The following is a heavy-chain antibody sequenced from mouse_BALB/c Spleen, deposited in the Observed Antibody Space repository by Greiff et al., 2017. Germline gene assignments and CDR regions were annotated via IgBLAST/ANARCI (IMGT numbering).Heavy chain of an antibody. D-gene: IGHD1-1*01. J-gene: IGHJ1*01. Sequence: VQGVESGPGLVAPSQSLSITCTVSGFSLSRYSVHWVRQPPGKGLEWLGMIWGGGSTDYNSALTSRLSISKDNSKSQVFLKMNSLQTDDTAMYDGAKNTGSGYFDVWGAGTTVTVSA. CDR2: IWGGGST. CDR1: GFSLSRYS. V-gene: IGHV2-6-4*01. CDR3: AKNTGSGYFDV.